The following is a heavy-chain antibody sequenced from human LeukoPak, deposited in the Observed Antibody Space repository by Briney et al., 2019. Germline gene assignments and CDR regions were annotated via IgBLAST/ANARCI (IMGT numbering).Heavy chain of an antibody. CDR1: GGSLSGYY. CDR3: ARLPAAVAGTRSGTKDY. Sequence: PSETLSLTCAVYGGSLSGYYWSWIRQPPGKGLEWIGEINHSGSTNYNPSLKSRVTISVDTSKNQFSLKLSSVTAADTAVYYCARLPAAVAGTRSGTKDYWGQGTLVTVSS. V-gene: IGHV4-34*01. J-gene: IGHJ4*02. CDR2: INHSGST. D-gene: IGHD6-19*01.